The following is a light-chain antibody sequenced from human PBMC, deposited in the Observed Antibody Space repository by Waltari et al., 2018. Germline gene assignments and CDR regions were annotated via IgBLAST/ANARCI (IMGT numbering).Light chain of an antibody. CDR2: GAS. CDR1: HSLYKKY. V-gene: IGKV3-20*01. J-gene: IGKJ2*01. CDR3: QQYGSSVMYT. Sequence: VLTQSPATSSFSPGERVTLSCRASHSLYKKYLAWYQQKPGQAPRLLIYGASSRAAGIPDRFSGSGSGTDFTLTISRLEPEDCAMYYCQQYGSSVMYTFGQGTKLESK.